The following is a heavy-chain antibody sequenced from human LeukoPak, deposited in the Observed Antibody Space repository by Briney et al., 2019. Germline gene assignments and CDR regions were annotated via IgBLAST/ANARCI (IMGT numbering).Heavy chain of an antibody. J-gene: IGHJ4*02. CDR1: GFTFSSYN. CDR3: ARGDGGSFDY. D-gene: IGHD2-21*02. Sequence: GGPLRLSCAASGFTFSSYNMNWVRQAPGKGLEWVSSISGSSSYIFYADSVKGRFTISRDNAKNSLYLQMNSLRAEDTAVYYCARGDGGSFDYWGQGTLVTVSS. CDR2: ISGSSSYI. V-gene: IGHV3-21*01.